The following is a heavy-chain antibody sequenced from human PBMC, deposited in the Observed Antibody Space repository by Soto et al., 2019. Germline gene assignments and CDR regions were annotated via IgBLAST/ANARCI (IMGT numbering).Heavy chain of an antibody. V-gene: IGHV3-74*01. CDR3: TRNGDISNYFAH. J-gene: IGHJ4*02. CDR2: INSEGTST. Sequence: EVQLMESGGGLVQSGGSLRLSCAASGFTFSSSWMHWVRQAPGKGLVWVSRINSEGTSTVYADSVKGRFTISRDNAKNTLYLQMNSLSAEDTAVYYCTRNGDISNYFAHWGQGTLVTVSS. D-gene: IGHD7-27*01. CDR1: GFTFSSSW.